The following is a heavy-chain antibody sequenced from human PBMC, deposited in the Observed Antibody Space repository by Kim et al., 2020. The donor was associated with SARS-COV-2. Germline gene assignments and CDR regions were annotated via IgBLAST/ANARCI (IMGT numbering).Heavy chain of an antibody. V-gene: IGHV4-34*01. Sequence: SETLSLTCAVYGGSFSGYYWSWIRQPPGKGLEWIGEINHSGSTNYNPSLKSRVTISVDTSKNQFSLKLSSVTAADTAVYYCASPDRGVIITWGQGTLVTVSS. J-gene: IGHJ4*02. CDR1: GGSFSGYY. CDR3: ASPDRGVIIT. D-gene: IGHD3-10*01. CDR2: INHSGST.